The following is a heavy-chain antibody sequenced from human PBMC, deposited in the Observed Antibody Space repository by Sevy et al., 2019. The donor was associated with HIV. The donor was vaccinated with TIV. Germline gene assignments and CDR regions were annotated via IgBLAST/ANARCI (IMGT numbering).Heavy chain of an antibody. CDR3: AREVPAAIYGYYYYYMDV. D-gene: IGHD2-2*01. CDR1: GFTFSDYY. V-gene: IGHV3-11*01. J-gene: IGHJ6*03. Sequence: GGSLRLSCAASGFTFSDYYMSWIRQAPGKGLEWVSYISSSGSTIYYADSVKGRFTISRDNAKNSLYLQMNSLRAEDTAVYYCAREVPAAIYGYYYYYMDVWGKGTTVTVSS. CDR2: ISSSGSTI.